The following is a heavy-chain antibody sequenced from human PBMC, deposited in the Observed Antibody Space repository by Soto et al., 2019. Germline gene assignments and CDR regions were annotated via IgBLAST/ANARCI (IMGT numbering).Heavy chain of an antibody. CDR1: GLSFNIYW. CDR2: INSDGSHT. Sequence: DVQLVESGGGVVQPGGSLRLSCAASGLSFNIYWMHWVRQVPGKGLVWLARINSDGSHTIYVDSVKGRFTISRDNAKNTVFLQMNSLRDEDTGVYDCEGGMAGLDVWGQGTTVTVSS. V-gene: IGHV3-74*01. CDR3: EGGMAGLDV. J-gene: IGHJ6*02.